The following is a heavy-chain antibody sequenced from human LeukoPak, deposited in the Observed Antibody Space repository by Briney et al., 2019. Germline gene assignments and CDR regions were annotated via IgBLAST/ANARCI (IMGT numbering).Heavy chain of an antibody. CDR3: ARLNPPLIRSYYYYYMDV. J-gene: IGHJ6*03. CDR2: IYYSGST. Sequence: PSETLSLTCTVSGGSISSSSYYWGWIRQPPGKGLEWIGSIYYSGSTYYNPSLKSRVTISVDTSKNQFSLKLSSVTAADTAVYYCARLNPPLIRSYYYYYMDVWGKGTTVTISS. CDR1: GGSISSSSYY. V-gene: IGHV4-39*07. D-gene: IGHD2-8*01.